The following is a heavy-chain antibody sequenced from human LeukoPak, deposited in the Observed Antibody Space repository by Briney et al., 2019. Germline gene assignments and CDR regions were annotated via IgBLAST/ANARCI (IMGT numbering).Heavy chain of an antibody. CDR2: IIPIFGTA. V-gene: IGHV1-69*05. J-gene: IGHJ4*02. D-gene: IGHD3-10*01. CDR3: AGYGPPLDYYFDY. CDR1: GGTFNSYA. Sequence: ASVKVSCKASGGTFNSYAISWVRQAPGQGLEWMGGIIPIFGTANYAQKFQGRVTITTDESTSTAYMELSSLRSEDTAVYYCAGYGPPLDYYFDYWGQGTLVTVSS.